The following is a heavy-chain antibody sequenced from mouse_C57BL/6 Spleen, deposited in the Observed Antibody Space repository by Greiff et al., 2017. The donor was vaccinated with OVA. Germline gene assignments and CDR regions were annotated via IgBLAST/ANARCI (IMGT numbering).Heavy chain of an antibody. CDR1: GYTFTSYG. Sequence: VQLQQSGAELVRPGSSVKMSCKTSGYTFTSYGINWVKQRPGKGLEWIGYIYIGNGYTEYNEKFKGKATLTSETSSSTAYLQLSSLTAEDSAIYFCASGVVTERDAMDYWGQGTSVTVSS. D-gene: IGHD1-1*01. CDR2: IYIGNGYT. V-gene: IGHV1-58*01. J-gene: IGHJ4*01. CDR3: ASGVVTERDAMDY.